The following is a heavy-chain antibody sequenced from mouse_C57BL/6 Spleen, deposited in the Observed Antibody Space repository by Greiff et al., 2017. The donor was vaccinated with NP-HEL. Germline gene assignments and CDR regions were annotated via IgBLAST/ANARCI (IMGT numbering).Heavy chain of an antibody. CDR1: GFTFSDYG. V-gene: IGHV5-17*01. Sequence: EVHLVESGGGLVKPGGSLKLSCAASGFTFSDYGMHWVRQAPEKGLEWVAYISSGSSTIYYADTVKGRFTISRDNAKNTLFLQMTSLRSEDTAMYYCARPLYYYGSSGFDYWGQGTTLTVSS. D-gene: IGHD1-1*01. CDR2: ISSGSSTI. J-gene: IGHJ2*01. CDR3: ARPLYYYGSSGFDY.